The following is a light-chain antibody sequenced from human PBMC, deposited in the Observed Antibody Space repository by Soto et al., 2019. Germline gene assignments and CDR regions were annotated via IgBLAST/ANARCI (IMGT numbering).Light chain of an antibody. J-gene: IGLJ3*02. CDR2: EDS. V-gene: IGLV3-21*02. CDR1: NIGITS. CDR3: QVWESSSDHWV. Sequence: SYELTQPPSVSVAPGQTARMTCGGNNIGITSVHWYQQKPGQAPVLGVYEDSDRPSGIPERFSGSNSGNTATLTISRVEAGDEADYYCQVWESSSDHWVFGGGTKLTVL.